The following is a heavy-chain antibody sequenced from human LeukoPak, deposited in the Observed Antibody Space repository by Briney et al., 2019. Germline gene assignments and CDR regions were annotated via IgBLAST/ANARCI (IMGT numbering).Heavy chain of an antibody. V-gene: IGHV1-2*02. Sequence: GASVKVSCKASGYTFTDYFIHWVRQAPGQGLEWMGWINSNSGGTNYAQKFQGRVTMTRDPSISAAYMDLSSLRSDDTAVYYCARHRSSGRDFDYWGQGTLVTVSS. CDR1: GYTFTDYF. CDR2: INSNSGGT. D-gene: IGHD6-19*01. CDR3: ARHRSSGRDFDY. J-gene: IGHJ4*02.